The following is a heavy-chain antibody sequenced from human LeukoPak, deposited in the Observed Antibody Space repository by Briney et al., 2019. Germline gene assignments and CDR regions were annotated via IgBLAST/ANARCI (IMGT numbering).Heavy chain of an antibody. CDR3: ARAEPRGSVWYPY. J-gene: IGHJ4*02. Sequence: PSGTLSLTCAVSGGSISSNNWWSWVRQPPGKGLEWIGEIFHSGSTNYNPSLKSRVTISVDKSKNQFSLKLNSVTAADTAVYYCARAEPRGSVWYPYWGQGTLVTVSS. CDR2: IFHSGST. V-gene: IGHV4-4*02. CDR1: GGSISSNNW. D-gene: IGHD6-13*01.